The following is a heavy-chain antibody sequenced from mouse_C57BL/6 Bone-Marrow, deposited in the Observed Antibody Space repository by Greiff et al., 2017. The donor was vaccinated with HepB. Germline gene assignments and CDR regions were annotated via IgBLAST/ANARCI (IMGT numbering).Heavy chain of an antibody. CDR2: ISSGGSYT. J-gene: IGHJ1*03. Sequence: EVKLVESGGDLVKPGGSLKLSCAASGFTFSSYGMSWVRQTPDKRLEWVATISSGGSYTYYPDSVKGRFTISRDNAKNTLYLQMSSLKSEDTAMYYCARHGNPDFDVWGTGTTVTVSS. D-gene: IGHD4-1*01. V-gene: IGHV5-6*01. CDR1: GFTFSSYG. CDR3: ARHGNPDFDV.